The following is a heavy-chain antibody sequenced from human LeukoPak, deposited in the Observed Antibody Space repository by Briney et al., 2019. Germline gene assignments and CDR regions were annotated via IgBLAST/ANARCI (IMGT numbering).Heavy chain of an antibody. CDR1: GGSISSSSYY. J-gene: IGHJ4*02. Sequence: SETLSLTCTVPGGSISSSSYYWGWIRQPPGKGLEWIGSIYYSGSTYYNPSLKSRVTISVDTSKNQFSLKLSSVTAADTAVYYCARCSSGYYYLDYWGQGTLVTVSS. V-gene: IGHV4-39*01. CDR2: IYYSGST. D-gene: IGHD3-22*01. CDR3: ARCSSGYYYLDY.